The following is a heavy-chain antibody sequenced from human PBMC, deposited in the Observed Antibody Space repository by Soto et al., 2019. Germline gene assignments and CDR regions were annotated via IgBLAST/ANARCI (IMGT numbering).Heavy chain of an antibody. Sequence: QLQLQESGRGLVKPSETLSLTCTVSGGSISSSSYYWGWIRQPPGKGLEWIGSIYYSGSTYYNPSLKSRVTISVDTSKNQFSLKLSSVTAADTAVYYCARHREALDTAMVNWGYYHYMDVWGKGTKVTV. V-gene: IGHV4-39*01. CDR2: IYYSGST. CDR1: GGSISSSSYY. CDR3: ARHREALDTAMVNWGYYHYMDV. D-gene: IGHD5-18*01. J-gene: IGHJ6*03.